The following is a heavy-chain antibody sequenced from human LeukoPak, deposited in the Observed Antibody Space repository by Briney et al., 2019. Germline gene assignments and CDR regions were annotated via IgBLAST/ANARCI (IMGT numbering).Heavy chain of an antibody. CDR2: IYHSGST. CDR3: ARLSMDY. Sequence: XXCAXSGYSISSGYXWGWIRQPPGKGLEWIGSIYHSGSTYYNPSLKSRVTISVDTSNNQFSLKLSSVTAADTAVYYCARLSMDYWGQGTLVTVSS. D-gene: IGHD3-16*02. J-gene: IGHJ4*02. V-gene: IGHV4-38-2*01. CDR1: GYSISSGYX.